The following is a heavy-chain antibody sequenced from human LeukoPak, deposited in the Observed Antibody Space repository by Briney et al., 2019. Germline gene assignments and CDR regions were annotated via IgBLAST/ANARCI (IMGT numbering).Heavy chain of an antibody. CDR3: ARSIVVVPAAGSYYYYGMDV. Sequence: ASVKVSCKASGYTFTGYYMHWVRQAPGQGLEWMGWIYPNSGGTNYAQTFQGRVTMTRDTSISTAYMELSRLRSDDTAVYYCARSIVVVPAAGSYYYYGMDVWGQGTTVTVSS. V-gene: IGHV1-2*02. CDR2: IYPNSGGT. D-gene: IGHD2-2*01. J-gene: IGHJ6*02. CDR1: GYTFTGYY.